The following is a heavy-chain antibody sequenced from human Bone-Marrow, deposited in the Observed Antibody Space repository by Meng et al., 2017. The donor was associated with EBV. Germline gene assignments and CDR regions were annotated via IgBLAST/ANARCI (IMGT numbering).Heavy chain of an antibody. CDR2: INHSGST. CDR3: ARGGTIVVLPSKGAGRWFAP. CDR1: GGSVCSYY. D-gene: IGHD2-2*01. J-gene: IGHJ5*02. Sequence: HVPIQQLAHGRFNLPETLSLSCAVYGGSVCSYYWSCIRQSPRKGLEWIGEINHSGSTNYNPSLKSRATISVATSKKQFSLKLSSVTATDTAVYYCARGGTIVVLPSKGAGRWFAPWGQGTLVTVSS. V-gene: IGHV4-34*01.